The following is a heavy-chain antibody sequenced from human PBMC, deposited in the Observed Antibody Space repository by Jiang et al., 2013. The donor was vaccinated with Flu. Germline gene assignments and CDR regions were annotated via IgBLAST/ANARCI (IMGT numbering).Heavy chain of an antibody. CDR1: GFTFSSYG. CDR2: ISYDGSNK. D-gene: IGHD2-8*01. CDR3: AKYAEVGDSSFGYGMDV. J-gene: IGHJ6*01. Sequence: VQLVESGGGVVQPGRSLRLSCAASGFTFSSYGMHWVRQAPGKGLEWVAVISYDGSNKYYADSVKGRFTISRDNSKNTLYLQMNSLRAEDTAVYYCAKYAEVGDSSFGYGMDV. V-gene: IGHV3-30*18.